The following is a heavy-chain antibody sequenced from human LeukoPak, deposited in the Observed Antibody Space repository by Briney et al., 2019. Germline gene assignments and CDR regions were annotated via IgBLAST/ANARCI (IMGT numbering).Heavy chain of an antibody. CDR2: IYYSGST. D-gene: IGHD6-13*01. CDR1: GGSISRGDYY. Sequence: SQTLSLTCTVSGGSISRGDYYWSWIRQPPGKGLEWIGYIYYSGSTYYNPSLKSRVTISVDTSKNQFSLKLSSVTAADTAVYYCARGRVSPRHFDIWGQGTMVTVSS. CDR3: ARGRVSPRHFDI. V-gene: IGHV4-30-4*08. J-gene: IGHJ3*02.